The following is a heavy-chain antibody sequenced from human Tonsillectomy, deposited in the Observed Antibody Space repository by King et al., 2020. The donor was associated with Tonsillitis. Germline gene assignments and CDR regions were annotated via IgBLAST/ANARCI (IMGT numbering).Heavy chain of an antibody. Sequence: DVQLVESGGGLVQPGRSLRLSCAASGFTFDDYAMHWVRQAPGKGLEWVSGISWNSGSIGYADSVKGRFTISRDNAKNSLYLQMNSLRAEDTALYYCAKPRAYSSGWFFDYWGQGTLVTVSS. V-gene: IGHV3-9*01. J-gene: IGHJ4*02. CDR3: AKPRAYSSGWFFDY. CDR1: GFTFDDYA. CDR2: ISWNSGSI. D-gene: IGHD6-19*01.